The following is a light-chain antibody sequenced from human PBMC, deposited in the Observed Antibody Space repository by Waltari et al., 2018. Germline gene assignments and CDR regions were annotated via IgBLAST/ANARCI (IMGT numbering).Light chain of an antibody. V-gene: IGKV3-11*01. CDR1: QSVSSY. CDR3: QQRSNWPKT. J-gene: IGKJ5*01. Sequence: EIVLTQSPVTLSLSPGERATLSCRASQSVSSYLAWYQQKPGQAPRLLIYDASNRATGISARFSGSGSGTDFTLTISSLEPEDFAVYYCQQRSNWPKTFGQGTRLEIK. CDR2: DAS.